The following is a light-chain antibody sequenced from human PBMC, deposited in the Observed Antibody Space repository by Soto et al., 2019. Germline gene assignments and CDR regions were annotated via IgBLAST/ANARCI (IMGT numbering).Light chain of an antibody. CDR2: ANR. CDR3: QSYDSSLSVLYV. CDR1: SSNIGAGYD. V-gene: IGLV1-40*01. Sequence: QSVLTQPPSVSGAPGQRVTISCTGSSSNIGAGYDVHWYQQLPGTAPKLLIYANRNRPTGVPDRFSASKSGTSASLAITGLQAEDEADYYCQSYDSSLSVLYVFGTGTKVTVL. J-gene: IGLJ1*01.